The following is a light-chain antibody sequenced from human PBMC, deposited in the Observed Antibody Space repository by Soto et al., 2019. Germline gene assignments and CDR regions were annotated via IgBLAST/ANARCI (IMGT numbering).Light chain of an antibody. J-gene: IGKJ1*01. Sequence: DIQMTQSPSSLSAAVGDRVTISCRASQRVSTYLNWYQQKPGKAPKXLIDAASSLQSGVPSRFSGSGSGTDFTLTISSLQPEDFATYYCQQSYSTLWTFGQGTKVDIK. CDR3: QQSYSTLWT. V-gene: IGKV1-39*01. CDR1: QRVSTY. CDR2: AAS.